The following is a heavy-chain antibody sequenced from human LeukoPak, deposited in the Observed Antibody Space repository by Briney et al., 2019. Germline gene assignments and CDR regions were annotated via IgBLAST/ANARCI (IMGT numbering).Heavy chain of an antibody. CDR2: VRSKAYGETT. Sequence: GGSLRLSCTASGFTFGDYATTWVRQAPGKGLEWVGFVRSKAYGETTEYAASVKGRFTISRDDSKSVAYLQMNSLRTEDTAVYYCSRYCSGGSCYSVPDYWGQGTLVTVSS. D-gene: IGHD2-15*01. CDR3: SRYCSGGSCYSVPDY. V-gene: IGHV3-49*04. J-gene: IGHJ4*02. CDR1: GFTFGDYA.